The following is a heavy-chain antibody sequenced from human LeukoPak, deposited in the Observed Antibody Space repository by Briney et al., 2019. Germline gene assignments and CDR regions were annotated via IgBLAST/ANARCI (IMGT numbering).Heavy chain of an antibody. CDR2: ISGSGGST. CDR1: GFTFSSYA. D-gene: IGHD5-18*01. J-gene: IGHJ6*03. V-gene: IGHV3-23*01. CDR3: AKNRDTAMFRYYSYMDV. Sequence: PGGSLRLSCAASGFTFSSYAMSWVRQAPGKGLEWVSAISGSGGSTYYADSVKGRFTISRDNSKNTLYLQMNSLRAEDTAVYYCAKNRDTAMFRYYSYMDVWGKGTTVTVSS.